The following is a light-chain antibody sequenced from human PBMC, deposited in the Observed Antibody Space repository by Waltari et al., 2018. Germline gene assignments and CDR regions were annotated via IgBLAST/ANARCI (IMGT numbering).Light chain of an antibody. CDR1: SSNIGSNT. CDR2: SNS. CDR3: AAWDDSLNGWV. Sequence: QSVLTQPPSASGTPGQRVTISCSGSSSNIGSNTVNWYQQLPGTAPKLLTYSNSRRPSGVPDRFPGSKSGTSASLAISGLQSEDEADYYWAAWDDSLNGWVFGGGTKLTVL. J-gene: IGLJ3*02. V-gene: IGLV1-44*01.